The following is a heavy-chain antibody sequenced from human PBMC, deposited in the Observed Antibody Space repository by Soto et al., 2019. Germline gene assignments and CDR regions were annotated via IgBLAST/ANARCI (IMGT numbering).Heavy chain of an antibody. Sequence: PGGSLRLSCAASGFTVRSNYISWVRQAPGKGLEWVSVMYSGGTTYYADSVKGRFTISRDNSKNTLYLQMNSLRAEDTAVYYCARGVGLGEVTYPGYYYGRDVWGQGTTVTVSS. CDR3: ARGVGLGEVTYPGYYYGRDV. D-gene: IGHD3-16*01. CDR2: MYSGGTT. J-gene: IGHJ6*02. CDR1: GFTVRSNY. V-gene: IGHV3-53*01.